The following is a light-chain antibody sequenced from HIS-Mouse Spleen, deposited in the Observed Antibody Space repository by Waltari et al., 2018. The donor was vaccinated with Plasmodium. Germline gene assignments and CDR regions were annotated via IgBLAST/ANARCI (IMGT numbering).Light chain of an antibody. CDR3: QKYDNLPYT. Sequence: DIQIPQYTSPQPASVGDRGTLTCQASQDISNYLNWYQQKPGKAPKLLIYDASNLETGVPSRFSGSGSGTDFTYTIRSLQPEDIATYYCQKYDNLPYTFGQGTKLEIK. CDR2: DAS. V-gene: IGKV1-33*01. J-gene: IGKJ2*01. CDR1: QDISNY.